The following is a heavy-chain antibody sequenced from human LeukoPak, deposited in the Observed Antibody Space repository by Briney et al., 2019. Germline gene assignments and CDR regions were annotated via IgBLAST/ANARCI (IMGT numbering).Heavy chain of an antibody. CDR1: GYTFTSYY. J-gene: IGHJ4*02. V-gene: IGHV1-46*01. D-gene: IGHD5-24*01. CDR3: ARYVEMATIKHHYFDY. CDR2: INPSGGST. Sequence: ASVKVSCKASGYTFTSYYMHWVRQAPGQGLEWMGIINPSGGSTSYAQKFQGRVTMTRDTSTSTVYMELSSLRSEDTAVYYCARYVEMATIKHHYFDYWGQGTLVTVSS.